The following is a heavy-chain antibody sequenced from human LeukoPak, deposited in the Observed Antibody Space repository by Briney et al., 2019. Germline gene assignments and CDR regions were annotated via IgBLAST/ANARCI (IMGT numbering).Heavy chain of an antibody. CDR3: ARASGYSGYDFDY. D-gene: IGHD5-12*01. CDR1: GGSVSSGSYY. J-gene: IGHJ4*02. V-gene: IGHV4-61*01. CDR2: IYYSGST. Sequence: SETLSLTCTVSGGSVSSGSYYWSWIRQPPGKGLEWIGYIYYSGSTNYNPSLKSRVTISVDTSKNQFSLKLSSVTAADTAVYYCARASGYSGYDFDYCGQGTLVTVSS.